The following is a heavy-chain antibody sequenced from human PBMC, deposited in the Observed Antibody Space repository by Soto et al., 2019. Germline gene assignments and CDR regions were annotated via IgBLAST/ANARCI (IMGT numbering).Heavy chain of an antibody. Sequence: EVQLVESGGGLVQPGGSLRLSCAASGFTFSSYWMHWVRQAPGKGLVWVPRINSDGSGTNYADSVKGRFTISRDNARNTLYLQMNSLRVEDTAVYYCVRAEAAAGRALDVWGQGTPVTVSS. CDR2: INSDGSGT. CDR1: GFTFSSYW. V-gene: IGHV3-74*01. J-gene: IGHJ6*02. CDR3: VRAEAAAGRALDV. D-gene: IGHD6-13*01.